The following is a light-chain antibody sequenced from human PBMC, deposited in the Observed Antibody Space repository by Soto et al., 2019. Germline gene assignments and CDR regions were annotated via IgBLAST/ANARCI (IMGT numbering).Light chain of an antibody. CDR1: QSVSFN. Sequence: EIVMTQSPATLSVSPGERATLSCRASQSVSFNLAWYQQKPGQAPRLLIYSASIRATGIPSRFSGSGSGTEFTLTISSLQPDDFATYYCQQYNSYSWTFGQGTKVDIK. V-gene: IGKV3-15*01. J-gene: IGKJ1*01. CDR2: SAS. CDR3: QQYNSYSWT.